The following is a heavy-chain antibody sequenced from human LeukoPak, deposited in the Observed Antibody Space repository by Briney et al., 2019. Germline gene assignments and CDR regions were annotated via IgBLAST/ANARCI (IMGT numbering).Heavy chain of an antibody. Sequence: PGGSLRLSCAASGFTFSSYEMNWVRQAPGKGLEWVSSISSSSSYIYYADSVKGRFTISRDNAKNSLYLQMNSLRAEDTAVYYCARAGYSSSWRWAYFDYWGQGTLVTVSS. D-gene: IGHD6-13*01. CDR2: ISSSSSYI. J-gene: IGHJ4*02. V-gene: IGHV3-21*01. CDR1: GFTFSSYE. CDR3: ARAGYSSSWRWAYFDY.